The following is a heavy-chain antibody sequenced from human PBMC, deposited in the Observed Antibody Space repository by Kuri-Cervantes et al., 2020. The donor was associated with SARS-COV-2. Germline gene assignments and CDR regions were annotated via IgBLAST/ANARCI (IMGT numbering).Heavy chain of an antibody. CDR3: ARGPTDYYGSWSYFDDYYYYGIDV. CDR2: IYYSGST. V-gene: IGHV4-59*01. J-gene: IGHJ6*02. Sequence: GSLRLSCTVSGGSISSYYWSWIRQPPGKGLEWIGYIYYSGSTNYNPSLKSRVTISVDTSKNQFSLKLSSVTAADTAVYYCARGPTDYYGSWSYFDDYYYYGIDVWGQGTTVTVSS. D-gene: IGHD3-10*01. CDR1: GGSISSYY.